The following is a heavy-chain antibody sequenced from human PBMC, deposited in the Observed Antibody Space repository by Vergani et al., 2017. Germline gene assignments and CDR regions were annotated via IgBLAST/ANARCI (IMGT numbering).Heavy chain of an antibody. J-gene: IGHJ6*02. CDR3: AKNLGSGSYGYYYGMDV. D-gene: IGHD3-10*01. CDR1: GFTFSSYG. CDR2: IRYDGSNK. V-gene: IGHV3-30*02. Sequence: QVQLVESGGGVVQPGGSLRLSCAASGFTFSSYGMHCVRQAPGKGLEWVAFIRYDGSNKYYADSLKGRFTISRDNSKNTRYLQMNSLRAEDTAVYYCAKNLGSGSYGYYYGMDVWGQGTTVTVSS.